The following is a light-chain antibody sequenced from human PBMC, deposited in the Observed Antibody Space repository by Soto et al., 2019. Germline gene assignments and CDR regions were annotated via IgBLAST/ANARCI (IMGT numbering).Light chain of an antibody. Sequence: EIVLTQSPGTLSLSPGERATLSCRASHSVSSSYLAWYQQKPGQAPRLLIYDASSRATGIPDRFSGSGSGTDFTLTISGLEPEDFAVYYCQQYGSSPYTFGQGTELEIK. CDR2: DAS. CDR3: QQYGSSPYT. V-gene: IGKV3-20*01. J-gene: IGKJ2*01. CDR1: HSVSSSY.